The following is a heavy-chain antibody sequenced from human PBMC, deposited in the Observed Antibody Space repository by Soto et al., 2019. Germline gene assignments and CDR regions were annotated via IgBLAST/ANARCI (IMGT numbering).Heavy chain of an antibody. D-gene: IGHD2-2*01. J-gene: IGHJ4*02. Sequence: PGGSLRLSCAASGFTFGDYYMSWIRQAPGKGLERVSHTSGSGNNIFYADSVMGRFTISRDNAKNSLYLQMHSLRAEDTAVYYCAREASYCSITSCYYFDYWGQGTLVTVSS. CDR2: TSGSGNNI. CDR1: GFTFGDYY. CDR3: AREASYCSITSCYYFDY. V-gene: IGHV3-11*01.